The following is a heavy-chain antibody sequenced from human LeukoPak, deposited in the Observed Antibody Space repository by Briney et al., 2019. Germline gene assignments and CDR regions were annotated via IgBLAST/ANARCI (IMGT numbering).Heavy chain of an antibody. CDR2: ISSSSSYT. J-gene: IGHJ3*02. CDR1: GFTFSDYY. V-gene: IGHV3-11*06. D-gene: IGHD5-12*01. Sequence: GGSLRLSCAASGFTFSDYYMSWIRQAPGKGLEWVSYISSSSSYTNYADSVKGRFTISRDNAKNSLYLQMNSLRAEDTAAYYCARDLGYSGYDATDAFDIWGQGTMVTVSS. CDR3: ARDLGYSGYDATDAFDI.